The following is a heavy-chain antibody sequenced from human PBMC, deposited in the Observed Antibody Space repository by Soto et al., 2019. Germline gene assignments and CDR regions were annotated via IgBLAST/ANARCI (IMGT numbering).Heavy chain of an antibody. CDR2: INAGNGNT. J-gene: IGHJ4*02. Sequence: ASVKVSCKAPGYSFTNYAMHWVRQAPGQRLEWMGWINAGNGNTRCSQRFQGRVTITRDTSASTAYMELSSLTSEDTAAYYCAREAAMVTTFDYWGQGILVAVSS. CDR3: AREAAMVTTFDY. D-gene: IGHD5-18*01. V-gene: IGHV1-3*01. CDR1: GYSFTNYA.